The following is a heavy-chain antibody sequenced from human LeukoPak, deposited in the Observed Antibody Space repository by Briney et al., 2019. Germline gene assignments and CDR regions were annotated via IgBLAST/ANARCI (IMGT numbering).Heavy chain of an antibody. CDR1: GGSISSSDYY. CDR2: IYYGGST. V-gene: IGHV4-39*01. D-gene: IGHD2-15*01. Sequence: TETLSLTCTVSGGSISSSDYYWGWIRQPPGKGLEWIGSIYYGGSTYYNPSLKSRVTISVDTSMNQFSLKLSFVTTADTAVYYCARALGYCSGGSCTRGYNWFDPWGQGTLVTVSS. J-gene: IGHJ5*02. CDR3: ARALGYCSGGSCTRGYNWFDP.